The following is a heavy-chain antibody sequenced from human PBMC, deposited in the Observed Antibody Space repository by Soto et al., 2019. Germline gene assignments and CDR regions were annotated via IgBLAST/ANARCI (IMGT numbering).Heavy chain of an antibody. CDR2: FDPEDGET. CDR3: ATGERSYYYYGMDV. Sequence: GASVKVSCKVSGYTLTELSMHWVRQAPGKGLEWMGGFDPEDGETIYAQKFQGRVTMTEDTSTDTAYMELSSLRSEDTAVYYCATGERSYYYYGMDVWGQGTTVTVSS. V-gene: IGHV1-24*01. CDR1: GYTLTELS. J-gene: IGHJ6*02.